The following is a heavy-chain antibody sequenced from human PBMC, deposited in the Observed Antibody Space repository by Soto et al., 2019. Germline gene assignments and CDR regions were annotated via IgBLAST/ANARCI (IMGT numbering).Heavy chain of an antibody. Sequence: SETLSLTCAVYGGSFSGYYWTWIRQPPGTGLEWIGEINHSGSTNYNPSLKSRVTISVDPSKNQLSLKLTSVTAADTAVYYCARDKITGLFDYWGQGTVVTVS. J-gene: IGHJ4*02. CDR3: ARDKITGLFDY. V-gene: IGHV4-34*01. CDR1: GGSFSGYY. CDR2: INHSGST. D-gene: IGHD2-8*02.